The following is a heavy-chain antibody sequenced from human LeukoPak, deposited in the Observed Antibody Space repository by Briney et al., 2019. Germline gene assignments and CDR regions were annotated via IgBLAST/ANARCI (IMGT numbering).Heavy chain of an antibody. D-gene: IGHD4-17*01. V-gene: IGHV3-48*04. Sequence: GGSLRLSCAASGFTFSSYSMSWVRQAPGKGLEWVSYISSSSSTIYYADSVKGRFTISRDNAKNSLYLQMNSLRAEDTAVYYCATRTEEDYYYGMDVWGQGTTVTVSS. CDR1: GFTFSSYS. CDR3: ATRTEEDYYYGMDV. CDR2: ISSSSSTI. J-gene: IGHJ6*02.